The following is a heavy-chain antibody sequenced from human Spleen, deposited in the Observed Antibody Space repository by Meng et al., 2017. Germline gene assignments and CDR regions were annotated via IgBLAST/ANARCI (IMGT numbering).Heavy chain of an antibody. Sequence: GSLRLSCTVSGYSISSGYYWGWIRQSPGKGLEWIASIYHSGNTYYNPSLKSRVAISVDTSKNQFSLKLNSVTAADTAVYFCARGGRYFPSGSLARFSAYVGGTGWDSWGQGTLVTVSS. D-gene: IGHD3-10*01. CDR2: IYHSGNT. V-gene: IGHV4-38-2*02. J-gene: IGHJ4*02. CDR1: GYSISSGYY. CDR3: ARGGRYFPSGSLARFSAYVGGTGWDS.